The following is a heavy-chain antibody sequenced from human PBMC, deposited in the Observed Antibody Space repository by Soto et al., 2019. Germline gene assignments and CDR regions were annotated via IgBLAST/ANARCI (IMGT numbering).Heavy chain of an antibody. CDR1: GFAFSNAW. J-gene: IGHJ3*02. CDR3: AREDVTDAFDI. V-gene: IGHV3-48*03. CDR2: ISSGGTTI. Sequence: LRLSCAASGFAFSNAWMNWVRQAPGKGLEWVSYISSGGTTIYYADSVTGRFTFSRDNAKNSLYLQMHSLRAEDTAVYYCAREDVTDAFDIWGQGTIVTVSS.